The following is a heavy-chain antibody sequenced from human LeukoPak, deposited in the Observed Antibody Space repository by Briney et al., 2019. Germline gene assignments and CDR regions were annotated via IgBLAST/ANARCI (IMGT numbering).Heavy chain of an antibody. CDR3: VRCTFVLHKRCSAFDV. Sequence: GSLRLSCSASGFIFNTFGMNWVRQAPGKGLEWVSSITSSTTYTYYADSVKGRFTISRDNAKNSLFLQMNSLRAEDTEVYYCVRCTFVLHKRCSAFDVWGQGTMVTVSA. J-gene: IGHJ3*01. CDR1: GFIFNTFG. V-gene: IGHV3-21*01. CDR2: ITSSTTYT. D-gene: IGHD1-1*01.